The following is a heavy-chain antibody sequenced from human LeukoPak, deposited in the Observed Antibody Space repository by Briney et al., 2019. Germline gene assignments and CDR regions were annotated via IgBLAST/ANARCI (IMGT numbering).Heavy chain of an antibody. CDR1: GFTFSSYS. J-gene: IGHJ4*02. Sequence: GGSLGLSCAASGFTFSSYSMNWVRQAPGKGLEWVSSISSSSSYIYYADSVKGRFTISRDNAKNSLYLQMNSLRAEDTAVYYCARDPNGGSYFDYWGQGTLVTVSS. V-gene: IGHV3-21*01. CDR2: ISSSSSYI. D-gene: IGHD7-27*01. CDR3: ARDPNGGSYFDY.